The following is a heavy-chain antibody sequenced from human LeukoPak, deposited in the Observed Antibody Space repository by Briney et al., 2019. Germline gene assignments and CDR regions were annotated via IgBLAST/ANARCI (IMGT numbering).Heavy chain of an antibody. J-gene: IGHJ4*02. CDR3: ARDRHGGYKD. D-gene: IGHD5-24*01. CDR1: GFTFSSYS. Sequence: SGGSLRLSCAASGFTFSSYSMNWVRQAPGKGLEWVSYISSSSSSTIYYADSVKGRFTISRDNAKNSLYLRMNSLRAEDTAVYYCARDRHGGYKDWGQGTLVTVSS. CDR2: ISSSSSSTI. V-gene: IGHV3-48*01.